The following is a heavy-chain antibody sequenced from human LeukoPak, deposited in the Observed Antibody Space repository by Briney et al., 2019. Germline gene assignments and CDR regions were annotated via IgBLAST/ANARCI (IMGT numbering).Heavy chain of an antibody. Sequence: GGSLRLSCAASGFTFSSYAMSWVRQAPGKGLEWVSAISGSGGSTYYADSVKGRLTISRDNSKNTLYLQMNSLRAEDTAVYYCAKGVSGYYQYNWFDPWGQGTLVTVSS. CDR3: AKGVSGYYQYNWFDP. CDR1: GFTFSSYA. CDR2: ISGSGGST. J-gene: IGHJ5*02. V-gene: IGHV3-23*01. D-gene: IGHD3-22*01.